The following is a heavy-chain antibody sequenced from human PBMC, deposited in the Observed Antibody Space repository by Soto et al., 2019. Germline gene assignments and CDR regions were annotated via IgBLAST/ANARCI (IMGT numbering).Heavy chain of an antibody. V-gene: IGHV3-9*01. CDR1: GFRFDDYA. D-gene: IGHD4-17*01. CDR3: ARTTVTTGFYYGMDL. CDR2: ISWSSGSI. Sequence: GGSLRLSCAASGFRFDDYAMHWVRQAPGKGLEWVSGISWSSGSIGYAASVKGRFTISRDNDGTSLFLQMNGLRSDDTALYYCARTTVTTGFYYGMDLWGQGTMVTVSS. J-gene: IGHJ6*02.